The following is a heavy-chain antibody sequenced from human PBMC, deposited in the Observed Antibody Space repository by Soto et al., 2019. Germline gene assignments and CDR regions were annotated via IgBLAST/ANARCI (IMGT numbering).Heavy chain of an antibody. CDR3: ARGGLRSYWFDP. CDR1: GLTFSTYW. Sequence: PGGSMRLYCAASGLTFSTYWMHWVRKAPGKGLVWVSRIIGDGSTTNYADSVKGRFTISRDNAKNMLYLQVSGLRAEDTAVYYCARGGLRSYWFDPWGQGTLVTVSS. D-gene: IGHD3-10*01. CDR2: IIGDGSTT. J-gene: IGHJ5*02. V-gene: IGHV3-74*01.